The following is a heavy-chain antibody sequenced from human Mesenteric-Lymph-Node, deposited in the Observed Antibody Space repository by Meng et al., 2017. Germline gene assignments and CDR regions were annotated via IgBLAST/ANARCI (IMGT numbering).Heavy chain of an antibody. CDR1: GFTFSTFSTYS. V-gene: IGHV3-21*01. CDR3: ARVSSSWYTGSSFDI. CDR2: ISGSGLPGYI. J-gene: IGHJ3*02. D-gene: IGHD6-13*01. Sequence: GESLKISCATSGFTFSTFSTYSMNWVRQAPGKGLEWVSSISGSGLPGYIYYADSVKGRFTISRDNAKNSLYLQMNSLRAEDTAVYYCARVSSSWYTGSSFDIWGQGTMVTVSS.